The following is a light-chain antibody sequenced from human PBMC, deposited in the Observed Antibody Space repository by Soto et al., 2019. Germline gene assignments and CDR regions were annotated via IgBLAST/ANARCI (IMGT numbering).Light chain of an antibody. J-gene: IGKJ4*01. Sequence: EIVLTQSPGTLSLSPGGRATLSCRASQSVSRTYVAWYQQKPGQSPRLLIYGASNRASGIPDRFSGSASGADFTLSIARLEPEDFAIYYCQQYGSTPLTFGGGTKVEIK. CDR2: GAS. CDR1: QSVSRTY. CDR3: QQYGSTPLT. V-gene: IGKV3-20*01.